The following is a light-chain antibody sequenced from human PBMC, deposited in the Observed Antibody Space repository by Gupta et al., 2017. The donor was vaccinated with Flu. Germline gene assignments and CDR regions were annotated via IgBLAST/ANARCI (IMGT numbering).Light chain of an antibody. J-gene: IGKJ3*01. CDR3: QQYDKWPLS. V-gene: IGKV3-15*01. CDR1: QNVGSL. Sequence: EIVMTQSPATLSVSPGERVTLSCRASQNVGSLLAWYQQKPGQAPRLLIYGASTRATGFPPRFSGSGSGTEFTLTINSLQSGDFAVYYCQQYDKWPLSFGHGTKVDIK. CDR2: GAS.